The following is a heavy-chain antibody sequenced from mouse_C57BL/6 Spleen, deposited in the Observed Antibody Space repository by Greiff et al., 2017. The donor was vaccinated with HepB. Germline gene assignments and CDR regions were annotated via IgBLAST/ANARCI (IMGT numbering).Heavy chain of an antibody. V-gene: IGHV5-6*01. CDR2: ISSGGSYT. J-gene: IGHJ2*01. Sequence: EVKLMESGGDLVKPGGSLKLSCAASGFTFSSYGMSWVRQTPDKRLEWVATISSGGSYTYYPDSVKGRFTISRDNAKNTLYLQMSSLKSEDTAMYYCARHEMIQYYFDYWGQGTTLTVSS. D-gene: IGHD2-3*01. CDR3: ARHEMIQYYFDY. CDR1: GFTFSSYG.